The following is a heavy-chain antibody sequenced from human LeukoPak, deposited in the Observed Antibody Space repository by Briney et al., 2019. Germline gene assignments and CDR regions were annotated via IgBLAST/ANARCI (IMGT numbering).Heavy chain of an antibody. V-gene: IGHV4-38-2*02. Sequence: SETLSLTCTVSTYSLSSGYYWGWIRQPPGKGLEWIGNIYHNGNTYYNPSLRSRVTISVDTSKKQFSLRLSSVTAADTAVYYCARDLGGGYYMDVWGKGTTVTVSS. CDR2: IYHNGNT. CDR1: TYSLSSGYY. J-gene: IGHJ6*03. CDR3: ARDLGGGYYMDV. D-gene: IGHD1-26*01.